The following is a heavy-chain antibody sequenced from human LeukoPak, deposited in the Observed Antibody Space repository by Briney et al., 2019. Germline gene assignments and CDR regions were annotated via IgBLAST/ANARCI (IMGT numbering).Heavy chain of an antibody. D-gene: IGHD4-23*01. Sequence: GGSLRLSCTASGFTFGDYAMSWVRPAPGKGLVWVSRINSDGTSTSYADSVKGRFTISRDNSKNTLFLQMNSLRADDTAVYYCATEGGSGNSPPCDFNYWGQGTLVTVSS. CDR1: GFTFGDYA. V-gene: IGHV3-74*01. J-gene: IGHJ4*02. CDR2: INSDGTST. CDR3: ATEGGSGNSPPCDFNY.